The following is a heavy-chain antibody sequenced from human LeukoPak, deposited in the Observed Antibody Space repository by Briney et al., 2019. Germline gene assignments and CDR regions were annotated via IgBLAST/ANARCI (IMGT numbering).Heavy chain of an antibody. J-gene: IGHJ6*03. CDR1: GGSFSGYY. Sequence: PSETLSLTCAVYGGSFSGYYWSWIRQPPGKGLEWIGSIYYSGSTYYNPSLKSRVTISVDTSKNQFSLKLSSVTAADTAVYYCARGHSSGWYGGYYYYMDVWGKGTTVTISS. V-gene: IGHV4-34*01. CDR2: IYYSGST. CDR3: ARGHSSGWYGGYYYYMDV. D-gene: IGHD6-19*01.